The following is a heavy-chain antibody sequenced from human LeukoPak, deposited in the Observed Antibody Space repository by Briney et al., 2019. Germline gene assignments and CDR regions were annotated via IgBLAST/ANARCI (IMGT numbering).Heavy chain of an antibody. J-gene: IGHJ2*01. Sequence: SETLSLTCAASGDSIARYYWSWIRQPPGKGLEWIGYFYHSGSTDSNPSLKSRVIIAIDTSKRQFSLKLTSVAAADTAVYFCARSLGLGRFDLWGRGTLVTVSS. D-gene: IGHD1-26*01. CDR2: FYHSGST. CDR1: GDSIARYY. CDR3: ARSLGLGRFDL. V-gene: IGHV4-59*01.